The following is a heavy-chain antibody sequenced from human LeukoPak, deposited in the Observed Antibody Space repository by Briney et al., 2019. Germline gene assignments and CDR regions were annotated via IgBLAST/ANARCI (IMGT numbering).Heavy chain of an antibody. V-gene: IGHV1-46*01. CDR2: IYPRDGST. CDR3: AGDQEAFDY. CDR1: GYTFTSYA. J-gene: IGHJ4*02. Sequence: ASVKVSCKASGYTFTSYAMHWVRQAPGQGLEWMGMIYPRDGSTSYAQKFQGRVTVTRDTSTSTVHMELSGLRSEDTAVYYCAGDQEAFDYWGQGTLVTVSS.